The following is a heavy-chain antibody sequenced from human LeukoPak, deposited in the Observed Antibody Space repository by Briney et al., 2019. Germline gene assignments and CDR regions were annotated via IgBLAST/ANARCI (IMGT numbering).Heavy chain of an antibody. J-gene: IGHJ4*02. CDR2: IYYSGST. CDR1: GGSVSSGSYY. V-gene: IGHV4-61*01. Sequence: PSETLSLTCTVSGGSVSSGSYYWSWIRQPPGKGLEWIGYIYYSGSTNYNPSLKSRVTISVDTSKNQFSLKLSSVTAADTAVYYCARDRSSGEFDYWGQGTLVTVSS. CDR3: ARDRSSGEFDY. D-gene: IGHD6-19*01.